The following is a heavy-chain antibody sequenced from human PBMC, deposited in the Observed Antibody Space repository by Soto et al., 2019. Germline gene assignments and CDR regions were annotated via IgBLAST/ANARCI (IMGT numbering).Heavy chain of an antibody. D-gene: IGHD3-22*01. Sequence: EVQLLESGGGMLEPRGSLTLSCAASGFSFGTYVMNWVRQAPGKGLEWVSGISGSGGRVYSADSVKGRFTISRDNSRNTLYLQMNSLRAEDTAIYYCAMTRLYDTGTNDYHRDALDIWGQGTQVTVSS. V-gene: IGHV3-23*01. CDR3: AMTRLYDTGTNDYHRDALDI. J-gene: IGHJ3*02. CDR1: GFSFGTYV. CDR2: ISGSGGRV.